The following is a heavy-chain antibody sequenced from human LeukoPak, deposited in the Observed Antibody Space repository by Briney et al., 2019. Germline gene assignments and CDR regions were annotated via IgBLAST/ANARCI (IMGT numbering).Heavy chain of an antibody. CDR3: APFPTWRILAYYGGDCPADAFDI. CDR1: GGSISSSSYY. CDR2: ISGSGGST. D-gene: IGHD2-21*02. J-gene: IGHJ3*02. V-gene: IGHV3-23*01. Sequence: ETLSLTCTVSGGSISSSSYYWGWIRQPPGKGLEWVSAISGSGGSTYYADSVKGRFTISRDNSKNTLYLQMNSLRAEDTAVYYCAPFPTWRILAYYGGDCPADAFDIWGQGTMVTVSS.